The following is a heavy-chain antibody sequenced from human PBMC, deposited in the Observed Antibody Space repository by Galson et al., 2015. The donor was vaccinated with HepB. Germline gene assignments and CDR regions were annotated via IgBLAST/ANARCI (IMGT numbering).Heavy chain of an antibody. J-gene: IGHJ3*02. CDR1: GFTFSSYS. Sequence: SLRLSCAASGFTFSSYSMNWVRQAPGKGLEWVSYISNSASTIYYADSLKGRFTISRDNAKSSLYLQINSLEDEDTAVYYCARLRGSQRPDAFDIWGQGTMVTVSS. CDR3: ARLRGSQRPDAFDI. D-gene: IGHD3-10*01. CDR2: ISNSASTI. V-gene: IGHV3-48*02.